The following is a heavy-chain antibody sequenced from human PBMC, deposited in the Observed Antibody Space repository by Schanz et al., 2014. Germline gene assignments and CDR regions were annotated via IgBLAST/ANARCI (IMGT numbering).Heavy chain of an antibody. CDR2: MNESHSTI. D-gene: IGHD3-3*01. CDR1: GFSFSSYA. J-gene: IGHJ4*02. CDR3: VRDSFFAFDY. V-gene: IGHV3-23*01. Sequence: EVQLLESGGGLVEPGGSLRLSCAASGFSFSSYAMDWVRQARGKGLEWVSAMNESHSTIYYADSVRGRFTISRDNAENTLFLQMNSLRAEDTAVYYCVRDSFFAFDYWGQGTLVTVSS.